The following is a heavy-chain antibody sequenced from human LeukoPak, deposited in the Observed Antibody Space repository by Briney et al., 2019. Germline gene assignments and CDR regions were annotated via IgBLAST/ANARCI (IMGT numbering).Heavy chain of an antibody. Sequence: GGSLRLSCAASGFTFSNAWMSWVRQAPGKGLEWVGRIKSKTDGGTTDYAAPVKGRFTISRDDSKNTLYLQMNSLKTEDTAVYYCAAVRSGSDSFDYWGQGTLVTVSS. V-gene: IGHV3-15*01. CDR3: AAVRSGSDSFDY. CDR1: GFTFSNAW. J-gene: IGHJ4*02. CDR2: IKSKTDGGTT. D-gene: IGHD6-19*01.